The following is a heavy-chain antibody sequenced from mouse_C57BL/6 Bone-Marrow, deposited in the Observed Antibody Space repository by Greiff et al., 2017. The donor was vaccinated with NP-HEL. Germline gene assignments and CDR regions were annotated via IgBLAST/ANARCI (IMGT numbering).Heavy chain of an antibody. CDR3: AREGVFYYYGSSYVWFAY. CDR1: GYTFTSYW. J-gene: IGHJ3*01. D-gene: IGHD1-1*01. V-gene: IGHV1-52*01. Sequence: QVQLQQSGAEMVRPGSSVKLSCKASGYTFTSYWMHWVKQRPIQGLEWIGNIDPSDSETHYNQKFKDKATLTVDKSSSTAYMQLSSLTSEDSAVYYCAREGVFYYYGSSYVWFAYWGQGTLVTVSA. CDR2: IDPSDSET.